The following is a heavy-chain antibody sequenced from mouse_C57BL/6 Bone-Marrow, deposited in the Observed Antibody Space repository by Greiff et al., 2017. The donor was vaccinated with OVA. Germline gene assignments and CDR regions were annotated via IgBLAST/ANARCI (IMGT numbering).Heavy chain of an antibody. Sequence: EVKVVESGAGLVKPGGSLKLSCAASGFTFSSYAMSWVRQTPEKRLEWVAYISSGGDYIYYADTVKGRFTISRDNARNTLYLQMSSLKSEDTAMYYCTREGITTVVARYFDVWGTGTTVTVSS. J-gene: IGHJ1*03. CDR3: TREGITTVVARYFDV. CDR2: ISSGGDYI. CDR1: GFTFSSYA. V-gene: IGHV5-9-1*02. D-gene: IGHD1-1*01.